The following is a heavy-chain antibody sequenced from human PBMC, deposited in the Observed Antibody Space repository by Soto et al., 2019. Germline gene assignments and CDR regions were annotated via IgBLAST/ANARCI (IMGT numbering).Heavy chain of an antibody. CDR3: VRDGTKTLRDWIDP. D-gene: IGHD1-1*01. V-gene: IGHV4-4*07. Sequence: SETLSLTCTVSGASISGFYWSWIRKSAGKGLEWIGRIYATGTTDYNPSLKSRVMMSVDTSKKQFSLKLRSVTAADTAVYYCVRDGTKTLRDWIDPWGQGISVTVSS. CDR1: GASISGFY. J-gene: IGHJ5*02. CDR2: IYATGTT.